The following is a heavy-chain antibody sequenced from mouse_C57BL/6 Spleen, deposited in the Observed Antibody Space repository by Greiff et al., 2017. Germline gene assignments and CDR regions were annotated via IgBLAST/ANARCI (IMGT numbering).Heavy chain of an antibody. CDR2: IYPGDGGT. V-gene: IGHV1-80*01. D-gene: IGHD1-1*02. CDR3: TRLWSFDY. Sequence: QVQLQQSGAELVKPGASVKISCKASGYAFSSYWMNWVKQRPGKGLEWIGQIYPGDGGTAYNQKFKGKAILTADKSSSTAYMELRSLTSEDSAVYYCTRLWSFDYWGQGTTLTVSS. J-gene: IGHJ2*01. CDR1: GYAFSSYW.